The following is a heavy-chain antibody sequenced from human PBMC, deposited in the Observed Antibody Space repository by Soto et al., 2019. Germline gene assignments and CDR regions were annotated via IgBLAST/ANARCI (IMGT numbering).Heavy chain of an antibody. CDR2: IYYSGST. CDR3: ARGIEGWYQGRYYYGMDF. D-gene: IGHD6-19*01. V-gene: IGHV4-61*01. J-gene: IGHJ6*02. Sequence: QVQLQESGPGLVKPSETLSLTCTVSGGSVSSGSYYWSWIRQPPGKELEWIGYIYYSGSTNYNPSLKSRVTISVDTSKNQFSLKLSSVTAADTAVYYCARGIEGWYQGRYYYGMDFWGQGTTVTVS. CDR1: GGSVSSGSYY.